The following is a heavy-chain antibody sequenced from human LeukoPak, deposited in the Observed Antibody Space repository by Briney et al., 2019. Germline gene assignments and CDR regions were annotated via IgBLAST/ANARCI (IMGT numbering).Heavy chain of an antibody. CDR2: IRSKAYGGTT. J-gene: IGHJ4*02. D-gene: IGHD3-22*01. CDR1: GFTFGDYA. Sequence: PGRSLRLSCTASGFTFGDYAMSWVRQAPGKGLEWVGFIRSKAYGGTTEYAASVRGRFTIPRDDSKSIAYLQMNGLKTEDTAVYYCTRHVVITTVFDYWGQGTLVTVSS. CDR3: TRHVVITTVFDY. V-gene: IGHV3-49*04.